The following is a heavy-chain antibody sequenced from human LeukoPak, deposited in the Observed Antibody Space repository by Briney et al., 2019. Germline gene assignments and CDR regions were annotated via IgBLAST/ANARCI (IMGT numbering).Heavy chain of an antibody. CDR1: GGSISSSSYY. D-gene: IGHD3-10*01. Sequence: PSETLSLTCTVSGGSISSSSYYWGWIRQPPGKGLEWIGSIYYSGSTYYNPSLKSRVTISVDTSKNQFSLKLSSVTAADTAVYYCARRLLWFGEILNGFDYWGQGILVTVSS. V-gene: IGHV4-39*01. J-gene: IGHJ4*02. CDR2: IYYSGST. CDR3: ARRLLWFGEILNGFDY.